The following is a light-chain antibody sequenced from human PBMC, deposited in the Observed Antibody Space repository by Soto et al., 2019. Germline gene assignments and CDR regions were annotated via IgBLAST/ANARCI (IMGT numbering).Light chain of an antibody. CDR2: LGS. Sequence: DIVITQFPLSLPVTPGEPASISCRSSQSLLHSNGYNYLHWYLQKPGQSPQLLIYLGSNRASGVPDRFSGSGSGTDFTLKISRVEAEDVGVYYCMQALQTPLFTFGPGTKVDIK. CDR3: MQALQTPLFT. J-gene: IGKJ3*01. V-gene: IGKV2-28*01. CDR1: QSLLHSNGYNY.